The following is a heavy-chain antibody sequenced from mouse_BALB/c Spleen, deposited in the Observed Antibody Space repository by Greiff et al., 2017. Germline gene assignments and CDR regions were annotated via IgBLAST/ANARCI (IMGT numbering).Heavy chain of an antibody. J-gene: IGHJ3*01. V-gene: IGHV1S135*01. D-gene: IGHD2-14*01. CDR2: IDPFNGGT. CDR1: GYSFTSYY. CDR3: AYRYDTWFAY. Sequence: EVQLQQSGPELMKPGASVKISCKASGYSFTSYYMHWVKQSHGKSLEWIGYIDPFNGGTSYNQKFKGKATLTVDKSSSTAYMHLSSLTSEDSAVYYCAYRYDTWFAYWGQGTLVTVSA.